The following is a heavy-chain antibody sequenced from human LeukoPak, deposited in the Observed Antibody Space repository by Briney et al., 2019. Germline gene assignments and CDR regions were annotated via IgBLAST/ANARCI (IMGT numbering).Heavy chain of an antibody. CDR3: ARDRRTTGDFDY. V-gene: IGHV3-30-3*01. D-gene: IGHD4-11*01. CDR1: EFTFSSYV. J-gene: IGHJ4*02. CDR2: ISYDGSNK. Sequence: GGSLRLSCAASEFTFSSYVIHWVRQAPGKGLEWVAVISYDGSNKYYADSVKGRFTISRDNSKNTLYLQMNSLRAEDTAVYYCARDRRTTGDFDYWGQGTLVTVSS.